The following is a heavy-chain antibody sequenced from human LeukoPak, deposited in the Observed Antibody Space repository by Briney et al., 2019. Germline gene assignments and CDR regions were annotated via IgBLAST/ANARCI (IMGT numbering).Heavy chain of an antibody. V-gene: IGHV3-30-3*02. D-gene: IGHD3-3*01. Sequence: GGSLRLSCAASGFTFSSYAMHWVRQAPGKGLEWVAVISYDGSNKYYADSVKGRFTISRDNSKNTLYLQMNSLRAEDTAVYYCAKSRSAYPRVDGFDMWGQGTMVTVSS. J-gene: IGHJ3*02. CDR3: AKSRSAYPRVDGFDM. CDR1: GFTFSSYA. CDR2: ISYDGSNK.